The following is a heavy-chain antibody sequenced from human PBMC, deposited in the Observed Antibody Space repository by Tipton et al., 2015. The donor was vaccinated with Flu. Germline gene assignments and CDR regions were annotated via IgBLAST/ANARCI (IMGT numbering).Heavy chain of an antibody. Sequence: TLSLTCAVSGAPVRGGIYSWNWIRQPPGKGLEWIGSISHTGTYYKPSLRTRAAISADRSKNQFSLELTSVTAADTAVYYCARGSGSGTYLIFDFWGQGTLATVSS. J-gene: IGHJ4*02. D-gene: IGHD3-10*01. CDR2: ISHTGT. CDR3: ARGSGSGTYLIFDF. V-gene: IGHV4-30-2*01. CDR1: GAPVRGGIYS.